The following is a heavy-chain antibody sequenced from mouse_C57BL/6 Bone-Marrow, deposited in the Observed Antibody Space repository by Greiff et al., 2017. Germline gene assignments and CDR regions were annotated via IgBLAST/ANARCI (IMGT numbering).Heavy chain of an antibody. CDR3: ASSGYPYSFSFDY. CDR1: GYTFTSYW. J-gene: IGHJ2*01. CDR2: IYPGSGST. Sequence: QVQLQQPGAELVKPGASVKMSCKASGYTFTSYWITWVKQRPGQGLEWIGDIYPGSGSTNYNEKFKSKATLTVETSSSTAYMQLSSLTSEDSAVYYCASSGYPYSFSFDYWGQGTTLTVSS. D-gene: IGHD2-12*01. V-gene: IGHV1-55*01.